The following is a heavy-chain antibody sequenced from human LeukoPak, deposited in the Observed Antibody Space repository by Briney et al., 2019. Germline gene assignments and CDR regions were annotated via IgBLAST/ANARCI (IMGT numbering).Heavy chain of an antibody. D-gene: IGHD4-17*01. CDR1: EFTFSSYA. CDR2: VSYDGSNK. Sequence: GGSLRLSCAASEFTFSSYAMHWVRQAPGKGLEWVAVVSYDGSNKYYADSVKGRFTISRDNSKNTLYLQMNSLRAEDTAVYYCARDRSPYSGYGDLVGYWGQGTLVTVSS. V-gene: IGHV3-30-3*01. J-gene: IGHJ4*02. CDR3: ARDRSPYSGYGDLVGY.